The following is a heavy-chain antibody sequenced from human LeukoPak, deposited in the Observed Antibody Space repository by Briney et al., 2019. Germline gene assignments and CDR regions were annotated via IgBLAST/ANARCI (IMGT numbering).Heavy chain of an antibody. CDR2: IYPGDSDT. CDR1: GYSFTSYW. J-gene: IGHJ4*02. Sequence: GESLKISCKGSGYSFTSYWIGWVRPMPGEGLEWMGIIYPGDSDTRYSPSFQGQVTISADKSISTAYLQWSSLKASDTAMYYCARHGSVGATNSRFDYWGQGTLVTVSA. V-gene: IGHV5-51*01. CDR3: ARHGSVGATNSRFDY. D-gene: IGHD1-26*01.